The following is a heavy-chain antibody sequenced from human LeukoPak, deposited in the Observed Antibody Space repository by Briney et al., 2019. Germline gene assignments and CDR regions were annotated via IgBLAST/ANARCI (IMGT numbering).Heavy chain of an antibody. CDR1: GGSISSYY. J-gene: IGHJ4*02. CDR2: IYTSGST. V-gene: IGHV4-4*07. CDR3: ARVGYCSGGSCGTYYFDY. D-gene: IGHD2-15*01. Sequence: SETLSLTCTVSGGSISSYYWSWIRQPAGKGLEWIGRIYTSGSTNYNPSLKSRVTISVDTSKNQFSLKLSSVTAADTAVYYCARVGYCSGGSCGTYYFDYWGQGTLVTVSS.